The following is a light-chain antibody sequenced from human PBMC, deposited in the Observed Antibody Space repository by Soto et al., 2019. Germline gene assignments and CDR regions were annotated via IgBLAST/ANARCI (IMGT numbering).Light chain of an antibody. J-gene: IGKJ4*01. CDR1: QGISSY. Sequence: DIQLTQSPSFLSASVGDRVTITCRASQGISSYLAWYQQKPGKAPKLLIYAASTLQSGVPSRFSGSGSGTEFTLTMSRLQPEDFATYYCQQLNSYPLTFGGGTKVEIK. V-gene: IGKV1-9*01. CDR2: AAS. CDR3: QQLNSYPLT.